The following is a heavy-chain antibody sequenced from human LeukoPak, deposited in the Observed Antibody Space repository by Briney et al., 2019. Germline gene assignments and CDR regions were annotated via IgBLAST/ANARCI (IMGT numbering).Heavy chain of an antibody. J-gene: IGHJ4*02. CDR1: GFTFSSYG. V-gene: IGHV3-30*03. CDR2: ISYDGSNK. D-gene: IGHD3-10*01. Sequence: GGSLRLSCAASGFTFSSYGMHWVRQAPGKGLEWVAVISYDGSNKYYADSVKGRFTISRDNAKNSLYLQMNSLRGEDTAVYYCARDKGSGRPDYWGQGTLVTVSS. CDR3: ARDKGSGRPDY.